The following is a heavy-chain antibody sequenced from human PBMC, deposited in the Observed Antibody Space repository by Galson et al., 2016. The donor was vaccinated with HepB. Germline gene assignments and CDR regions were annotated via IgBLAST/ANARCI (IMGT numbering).Heavy chain of an antibody. CDR2: ISYDGSHT. CDR3: AKDLSSMSVVVLPTAVDP. CDR1: GFTFSRYA. J-gene: IGHJ5*02. Sequence: SLRLSCAASGFTFSRYAMHWVRQAPGKGLEWLAVISYDGSHTYYADSVKGRFTISRDNSKDTLYLQMNSLRAEDTAIYYCAKDLSSMSVVVLPTAVDPWGQGTLVTVSS. V-gene: IGHV3-30*18. D-gene: IGHD2-2*01.